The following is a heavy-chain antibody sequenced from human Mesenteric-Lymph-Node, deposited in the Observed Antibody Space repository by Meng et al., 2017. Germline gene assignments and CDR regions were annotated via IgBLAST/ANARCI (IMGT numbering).Heavy chain of an antibody. Sequence: LRLSCAISGDSVSSNSAAWNWIRQSPSRGLEWLGRTYYRSKWYNDYAVSVKSRITINPDTSKNQFSLQLNSVTPEDTAVYYCARDLRLYCTNGVCLYYYYGMDVWGQGTTVTVSS. CDR1: GDSVSSNSAA. CDR2: TYYRSKWYN. V-gene: IGHV6-1*01. J-gene: IGHJ6*02. D-gene: IGHD2-8*01. CDR3: ARDLRLYCTNGVCLYYYYGMDV.